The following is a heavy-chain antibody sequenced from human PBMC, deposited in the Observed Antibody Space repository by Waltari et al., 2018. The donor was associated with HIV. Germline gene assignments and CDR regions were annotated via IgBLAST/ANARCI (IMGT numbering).Heavy chain of an antibody. V-gene: IGHV1-69*01. CDR2: IIPIFGTA. J-gene: IGHJ5*02. CDR1: GGTFSSYA. Sequence: QVQLVQSGAEVKKPGSSVKVSCKASGGTFSSYAISWVRQAPGQGLEWMGGIIPIFGTANYAQKFQGRVTITADESTSTAYMELSSLRSEDTAVYYCARDYNLRLRYDSRGGPARFDPWGQGTLVTVSS. D-gene: IGHD3-22*01. CDR3: ARDYNLRLRYDSRGGPARFDP.